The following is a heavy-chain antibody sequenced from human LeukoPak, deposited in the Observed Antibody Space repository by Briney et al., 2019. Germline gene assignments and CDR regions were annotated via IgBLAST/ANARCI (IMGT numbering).Heavy chain of an antibody. J-gene: IGHJ4*02. CDR1: GGSFSGYY. V-gene: IGHV4-34*01. CDR3: ARWYYYGSGSSQ. Sequence: SETLSPTCAVYGGSFSGYYWSWIRQPPGKGLEWIGEINHSGSTNYNPSLKSRVTISVDTSKNQFSLKLSSVTAADTAVYYCARWYYYGSGSSQWGQGTLVTVSS. CDR2: INHSGST. D-gene: IGHD3-10*01.